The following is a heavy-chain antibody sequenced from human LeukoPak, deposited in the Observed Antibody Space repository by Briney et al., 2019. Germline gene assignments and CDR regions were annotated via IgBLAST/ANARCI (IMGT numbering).Heavy chain of an antibody. Sequence: PGGSLRLSCAASGFTFSSYWMSWVRQAPGKGLEWVANIKQDGSEKYYVDSVKGRFTISRDNAKNSLYLQMNSLRAEDTAVYYCAREKDQTIFGVVIMAALDYWGQGTLVTVSS. D-gene: IGHD3-3*01. CDR3: AREKDQTIFGVVIMAALDY. J-gene: IGHJ4*02. CDR1: GFTFSSYW. V-gene: IGHV3-7*01. CDR2: IKQDGSEK.